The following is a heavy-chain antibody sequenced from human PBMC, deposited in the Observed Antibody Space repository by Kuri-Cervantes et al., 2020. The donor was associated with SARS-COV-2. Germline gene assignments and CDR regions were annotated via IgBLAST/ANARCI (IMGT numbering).Heavy chain of an antibody. D-gene: IGHD2-2*01. CDR3: ARWHQLPQGPADY. J-gene: IGHJ4*02. V-gene: IGHV1-69*05. Sequence: SVKVSCKASGGTFSSYAISWVRQAPGQGLEWMGGIIPIFGTANYAQKFQGRVTMTTDTSTSTAYMELRSLRSDDTAVYYCARWHQLPQGPADYWGQGTLVTVSS. CDR1: GGTFSSYA. CDR2: IIPIFGTA.